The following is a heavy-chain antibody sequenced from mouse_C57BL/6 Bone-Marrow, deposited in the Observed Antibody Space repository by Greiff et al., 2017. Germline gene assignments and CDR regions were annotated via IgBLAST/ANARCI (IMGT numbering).Heavy chain of an antibody. Sequence: EVHLVESGGDLVKPGGSLKLSCAASGFTFSSYGMSWVRQTPDKRLEWVATISSGGSYTYYPDSVKGRITISRDNAKNTLYLQMSRLKYEDTAMYYCAIRCDWRVLYFDVWGTGTTVTVSS. CDR1: GFTFSSYG. CDR2: ISSGGSYT. D-gene: IGHD4-1*01. J-gene: IGHJ1*03. CDR3: AIRCDWRVLYFDV. V-gene: IGHV5-6*01.